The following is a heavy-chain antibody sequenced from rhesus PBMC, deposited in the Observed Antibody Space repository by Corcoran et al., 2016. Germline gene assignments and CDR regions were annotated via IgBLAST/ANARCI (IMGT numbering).Heavy chain of an antibody. V-gene: IGHV3S25*01. CDR3: AKAQSGYSRGWFNYYGLDS. CDR2: INSGGGST. D-gene: IGHD6-31*01. Sequence: EVQLVESGGGLAKPGGSLRLSCAASGFTFSSYWLNWVRQAPGKGLEWFSTINSGGGSTYSADPVKGRYTHPRDNSKNPLSLQMNSLRAEDTAVYYWAKAQSGYSRGWFNYYGLDSWGQGVVVTVSS. J-gene: IGHJ6*01. CDR1: GFTFSSYW.